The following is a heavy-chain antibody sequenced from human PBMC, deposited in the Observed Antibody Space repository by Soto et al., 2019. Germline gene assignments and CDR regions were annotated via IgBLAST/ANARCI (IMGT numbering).Heavy chain of an antibody. CDR1: GFTFSSYA. D-gene: IGHD2-21*02. CDR3: ARDPVAYCGGDCRTFAY. V-gene: IGHV3-30-3*01. CDR2: ISYDGSNK. Sequence: GGSLRLSCAASGFTFSSYAMHWVRQAPGKGLEWVAVISYDGSNKYYADSVKGRFTISRDNSKNTLYLQMNSLRAEDTAVYYCARDPVAYCGGDCRTFAYWGQGTLVTAPQ. J-gene: IGHJ4*02.